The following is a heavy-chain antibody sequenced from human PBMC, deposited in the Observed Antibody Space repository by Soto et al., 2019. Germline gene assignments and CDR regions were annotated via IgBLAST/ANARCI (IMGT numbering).Heavy chain of an antibody. CDR1: GGSISSSSYY. CDR2: IYYSGST. D-gene: IGHD1-26*01. Sequence: QLQLQESGPGLVKPSETLSLTCTVSGGSISSSSYYWGWIRQPPGKGLEWIGSIYYSGSTYYNPSLKSRVTISVDTSKNQFSLKLSSVTAADTAVYYCAAGGGATHFDYWGQGTLVTVSS. V-gene: IGHV4-39*01. CDR3: AAGGGATHFDY. J-gene: IGHJ4*02.